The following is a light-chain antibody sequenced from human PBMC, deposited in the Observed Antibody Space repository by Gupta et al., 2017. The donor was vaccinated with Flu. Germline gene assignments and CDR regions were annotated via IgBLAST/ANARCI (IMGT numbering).Light chain of an antibody. J-gene: IGLJ3*02. CDR1: TGPVTSGHY. Sequence: HAVMPPEPSLTVPPGGTVTLTSGSSTGPVTSGHYPYWFQQRPRQAPRKLIYNTYNKHPWSAAPFSCSLHGGKAALTLSGAQPDDDADYYCRLTYSAAWVFGGGTKVTVL. CDR2: NTY. V-gene: IGLV7-46*01. CDR3: RLTYSAAWV.